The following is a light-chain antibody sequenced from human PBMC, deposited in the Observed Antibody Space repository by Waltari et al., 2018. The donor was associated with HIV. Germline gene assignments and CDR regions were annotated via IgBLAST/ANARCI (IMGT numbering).Light chain of an antibody. CDR2: RAS. CDR1: QSISSF. Sequence: DIQLTQSPSSLSASIRDRVTITCRSSQSISSFLNWYQQRPGKGPNLLIYRASTLQNGVPSRFIGSGSGTDFTLTISSLQPEDFATYFCQQSYSTRYTFGQGTKLEIK. CDR3: QQSYSTRYT. J-gene: IGKJ2*01. V-gene: IGKV1-39*01.